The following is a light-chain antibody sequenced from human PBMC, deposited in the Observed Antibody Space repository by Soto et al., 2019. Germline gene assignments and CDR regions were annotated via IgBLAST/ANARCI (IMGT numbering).Light chain of an antibody. J-gene: IGLJ2*01. CDR1: SSDVGGYNY. CDR2: EVS. V-gene: IGLV2-8*01. CDR3: SAYAGSNNFVV. Sequence: QSALTQPPSASGSPGQSVTISCTGTSSDVGGYNYVSWYQQHPGKAPKLMMYEVSKRPSGVPDRFSGSKSGNTASLTVSGRQAEDEADYYCSAYAGSNNFVVFGGGTKLTVL.